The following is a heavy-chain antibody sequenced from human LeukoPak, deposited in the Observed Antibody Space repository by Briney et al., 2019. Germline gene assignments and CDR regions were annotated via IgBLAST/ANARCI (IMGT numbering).Heavy chain of an antibody. Sequence: GGSLRLSCAASGFTFNSYSMNWVRQAPGKGLEWVSSISSSSLSYIYYADSVKGRFTIFRDNAKNSLYLQMNSLRAEDTALYYCARAQRSLLGGWLPTPLDYWGQGTLVTVSS. D-gene: IGHD5-24*01. V-gene: IGHV3-21*04. CDR2: ISSSSLSYI. CDR3: ARAQRSLLGGWLPTPLDY. J-gene: IGHJ4*02. CDR1: GFTFNSYS.